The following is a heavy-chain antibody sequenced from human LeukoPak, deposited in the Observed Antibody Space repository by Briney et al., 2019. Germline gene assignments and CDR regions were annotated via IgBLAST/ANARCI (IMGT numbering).Heavy chain of an antibody. D-gene: IGHD3-10*01. J-gene: IGHJ4*02. Sequence: PGGSLRLSCVASGFTFSSYGMHWVRQAPGKGLEWVAFIRYDGSNKYYADSVKGRFTISRDNSKNTLYLQMNSLRAEDTAVYYCAKDRWGGSGSYSHFDYWGQGTLVTVSS. CDR2: IRYDGSNK. V-gene: IGHV3-30*02. CDR1: GFTFSSYG. CDR3: AKDRWGGSGSYSHFDY.